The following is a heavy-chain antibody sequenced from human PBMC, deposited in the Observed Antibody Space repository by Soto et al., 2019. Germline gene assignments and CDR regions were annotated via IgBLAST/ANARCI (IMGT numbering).Heavy chain of an antibody. CDR3: ARDGYDSSGYYDAYFDY. D-gene: IGHD3-22*01. CDR2: IYTSGST. J-gene: IGHJ4*02. Sequence: PSETLSLTCTVSGGSISIYYWSWIRQPAGKGLEWIGRIYTSGSTNYNPSLKSRVTMSVDTSKNQFSLKLSSVTAAETAVYYCARDGYDSSGYYDAYFDYWGQGTRVTVSS. CDR1: GGSISIYY. V-gene: IGHV4-4*07.